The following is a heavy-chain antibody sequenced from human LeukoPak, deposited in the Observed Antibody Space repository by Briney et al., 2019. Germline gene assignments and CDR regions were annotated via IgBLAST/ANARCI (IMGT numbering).Heavy chain of an antibody. D-gene: IGHD6-13*01. V-gene: IGHV3-53*01. Sequence: GGSLRLSCAASGFTVSSNYMSWVRQAPGKGLEWVSVIYSGGSTYYADSVKGRFTISRDNSKTTLYLQMNSLRAEDTAVYYCARDRSSSWYRDYYYGMGVWGQGTTVTVSS. CDR3: ARDRSSSWYRDYYYGMGV. CDR2: IYSGGST. J-gene: IGHJ6*02. CDR1: GFTVSSNY.